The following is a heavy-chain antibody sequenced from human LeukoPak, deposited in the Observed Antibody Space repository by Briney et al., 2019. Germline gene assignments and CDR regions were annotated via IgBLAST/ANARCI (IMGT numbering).Heavy chain of an antibody. V-gene: IGHV3-53*01. Sequence: GGSLRLSCAVSGFTVSSNYMSWVRQAPGKGLEWVSVLYSGGNTYYADSVKGRFTISRDNSKNTLYLQMNSLRAEDTAVYYCTVHSNTKGLDYWGQGTLVTVSS. CDR3: TVHSNTKGLDY. CDR2: LYSGGNT. D-gene: IGHD4-11*01. J-gene: IGHJ4*02. CDR1: GFTVSSNY.